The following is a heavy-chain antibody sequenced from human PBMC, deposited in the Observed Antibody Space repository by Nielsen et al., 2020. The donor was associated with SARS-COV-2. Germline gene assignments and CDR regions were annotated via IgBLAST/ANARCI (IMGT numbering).Heavy chain of an antibody. V-gene: IGHV2-5*01. Sequence: SGPTLVKPTETLTLTCTFSVFSLRTSAVGVVWIRQPPGKALEWLAATYCKDDKRNSPTLRSRLTITKDTHKNQVDLSMTNMDPVDKATDYCAHVSKLNSGGDCETFDIWGQGTMVTVSS. CDR2: TYCKDDK. D-gene: IGHD2-21*01. CDR3: AHVSKLNSGGDCETFDI. CDR1: VFSLRTSAVG. J-gene: IGHJ3*02.